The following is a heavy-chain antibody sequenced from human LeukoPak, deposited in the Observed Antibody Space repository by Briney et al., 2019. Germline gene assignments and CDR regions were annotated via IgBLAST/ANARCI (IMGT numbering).Heavy chain of an antibody. V-gene: IGHV4-34*01. CDR2: TNHSGST. CDR1: GGSFSGYY. Sequence: SETLSLTCAVYGGSFSGYYWSWIRQPPGKGLEWIGETNHSGSTNYNPSLKSRVIISVDTSKNQFSLKLSSVTAADTAVYYCARGTYYYDSSGYGMDVWGQGTTVTVSS. D-gene: IGHD3-22*01. J-gene: IGHJ6*02. CDR3: ARGTYYYDSSGYGMDV.